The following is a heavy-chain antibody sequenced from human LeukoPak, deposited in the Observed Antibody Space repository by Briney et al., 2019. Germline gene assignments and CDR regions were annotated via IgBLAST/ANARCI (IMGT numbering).Heavy chain of an antibody. CDR1: GFTFSSYG. Sequence: GGSLRLSCAASGFTFSSYGMHWVRQAPGKGLEWVAFIRYDGSNKYYADSVKGRFTISRDNSKNTLYLQMNRLRAEDTAVYYFPSTSGSYWYTVFFDYWGQGSLVTASS. D-gene: IGHD6-13*01. J-gene: IGHJ4*02. V-gene: IGHV3-30*02. CDR2: IRYDGSNK. CDR3: PSTSGSYWYTVFFDY.